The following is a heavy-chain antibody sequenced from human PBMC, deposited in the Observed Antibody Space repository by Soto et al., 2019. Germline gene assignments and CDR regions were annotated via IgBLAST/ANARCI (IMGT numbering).Heavy chain of an antibody. CDR3: ARGQVVAAQH. V-gene: IGHV4-39*07. D-gene: IGHD2-15*01. J-gene: IGHJ4*02. CDR2: ISYSGST. Sequence: PSETLSLTCIVSGGYLRSGSYYWGWIRQPPGKGLEWIGSISYSGSTYYNPSLKSRVTISVDRSKNQFSLKLSSVTAADTAVYYCARGQVVAAQHWGQGTLVTVSS. CDR1: GGYLRSGSYY.